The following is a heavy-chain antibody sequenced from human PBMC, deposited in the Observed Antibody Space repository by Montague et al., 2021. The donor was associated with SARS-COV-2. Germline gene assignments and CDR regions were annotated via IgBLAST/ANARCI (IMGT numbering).Heavy chain of an antibody. Sequence: SETLSLTCTVSGGSVSSGTYYWGWIRQPPGKGLEWIGSIYYSGKSDYNPSLKSRATIFVDTSKNQFSLQLSSVTAADTAVYYCARTQPYYDLLTGNPFDVWGQGTMVTVFS. D-gene: IGHD3-9*01. CDR1: GGSVSSGTYY. V-gene: IGHV4-39*01. CDR3: ARTQPYYDLLTGNPFDV. CDR2: IYYSGKS. J-gene: IGHJ3*01.